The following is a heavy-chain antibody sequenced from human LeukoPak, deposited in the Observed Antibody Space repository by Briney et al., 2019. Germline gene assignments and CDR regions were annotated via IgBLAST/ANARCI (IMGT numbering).Heavy chain of an antibody. CDR3: ARAEAAAGRVAAPYTNHFDY. Sequence: ASVKVSCKASGYTFTSYYMHWVRQAPGQGLEWMGIINPSGGSTSYAQKFQGRVTMTRDTSTSTVYMELSSLRSEDTAVYYCARAEAAAGRVAAPYTNHFDYWGQGTLVTASS. V-gene: IGHV1-46*01. D-gene: IGHD6-13*01. CDR1: GYTFTSYY. CDR2: INPSGGST. J-gene: IGHJ4*02.